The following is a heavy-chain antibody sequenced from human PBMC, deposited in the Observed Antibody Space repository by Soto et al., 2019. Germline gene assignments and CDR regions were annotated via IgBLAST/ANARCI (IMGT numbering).Heavy chain of an antibody. D-gene: IGHD6-19*01. Sequence: SVKVSCKASGGTFSSYAVSWVRQALGQGLEWMGGIIPIFGTANYAQKCQGRVTITADESTSTAYMELSSLRSEDTAVYYCATDKAVAGFYYFDYWGQGTLVTFSS. CDR3: ATDKAVAGFYYFDY. V-gene: IGHV1-69*13. J-gene: IGHJ4*02. CDR1: GGTFSSYA. CDR2: IIPIFGTA.